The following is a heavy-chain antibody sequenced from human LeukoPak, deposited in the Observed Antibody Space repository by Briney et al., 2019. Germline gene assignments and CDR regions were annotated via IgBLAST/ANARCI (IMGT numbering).Heavy chain of an antibody. CDR1: GYTFTSYA. Sequence: ASVKVSCKASGYTFTSYAMNWVRQAPGQGLEWMGWINTNTGNPTYAQGFTGRFVFSLDTSVSTAYLQISSLKAEDTAVYYCARYPEAGLYYYYYYMDVWGKGTTVTVSS. J-gene: IGHJ6*03. V-gene: IGHV7-4-1*02. CDR2: INTNTGNP. D-gene: IGHD2-2*01. CDR3: ARYPEAGLYYYYYYMDV.